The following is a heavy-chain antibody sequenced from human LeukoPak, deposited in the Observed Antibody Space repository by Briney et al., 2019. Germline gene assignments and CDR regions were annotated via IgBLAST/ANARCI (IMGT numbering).Heavy chain of an antibody. D-gene: IGHD2-8*01. CDR3: ARGLRGIVLMVYAYYFDY. V-gene: IGHV4-34*01. CDR1: GGSFSGYY. J-gene: IGHJ4*02. CDR2: INHSGST. Sequence: ASETLSLTCAVYGGSFSGYYWSWIRQPPGKGLEWIGEINHSGSTNYNPSLKSRATISVDTSKNQFSLKLSSVTAADTAVYYCARGLRGIVLMVYAYYFDYWGQGTLVTVSS.